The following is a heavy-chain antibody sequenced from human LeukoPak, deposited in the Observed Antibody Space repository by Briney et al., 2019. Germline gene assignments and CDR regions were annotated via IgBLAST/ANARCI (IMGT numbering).Heavy chain of an antibody. CDR1: GFTFSSYS. V-gene: IGHV3-21*01. D-gene: IGHD4-17*01. J-gene: IGHJ5*02. Sequence: GGSLRLSCAASGFTFSSYSMNWVRQAPGKGLEWGSSISSSSSYIYYADSVKGRFTISRDNAKNSLYLQMNSLRAEDTAVYCCAREMTPDYGDYAGFDPWGQGTLVTVSS. CDR3: AREMTPDYGDYAGFDP. CDR2: ISSSSSYI.